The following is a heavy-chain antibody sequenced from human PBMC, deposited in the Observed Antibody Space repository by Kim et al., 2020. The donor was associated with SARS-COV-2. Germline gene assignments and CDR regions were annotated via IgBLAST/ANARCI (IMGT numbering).Heavy chain of an antibody. CDR2: IDANGDTT. D-gene: IGHD3-16*01. Sequence: GGSLRLSCAASGFTFTPYAMTWVRRIAGKGLEWVSSIDANGDTTYYADAVKGRFSISRDNARNAVYLQMNSLRVEDTALYYCARDAPGRPTSPFGFWG. V-gene: IGHV3-23*01. J-gene: IGHJ6*01. CDR3: ARDAPGRPTSPFGF. CDR1: GFTFTPYA.